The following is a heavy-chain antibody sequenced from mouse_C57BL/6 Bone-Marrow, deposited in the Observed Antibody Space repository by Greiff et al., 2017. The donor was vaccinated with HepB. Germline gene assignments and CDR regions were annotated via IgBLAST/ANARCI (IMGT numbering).Heavy chain of an antibody. V-gene: IGHV5-16*01. Sequence: EVKLVESEGGLVQPGSSMKLSCTASGFTFSDYYMAWVRQVPEKGLEWVANINYDGSSTYYLDSLKSRFIISRDNAKNILYLQMSSLKSEDTATYYCARDSYYGSSYNYAMDYWGQGTSVTVSS. CDR1: GFTFSDYY. D-gene: IGHD1-1*01. CDR2: INYDGSST. CDR3: ARDSYYGSSYNYAMDY. J-gene: IGHJ4*01.